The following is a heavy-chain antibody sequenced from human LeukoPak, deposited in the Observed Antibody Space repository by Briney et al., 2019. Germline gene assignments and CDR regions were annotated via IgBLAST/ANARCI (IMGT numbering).Heavy chain of an antibody. J-gene: IGHJ5*02. V-gene: IGHV4-31*03. D-gene: IGHD2-2*01. CDR2: IYYSGST. CDR3: ARVVHHQLLFYWFDP. Sequence: SETLSLTCTVPGGSISSGGYYWSWIRQHPGKGLEWIGYIYYSGSTYYNPSLKSRVTISVDTSKNQFSLKLSSVTAADTAVYYCARVVHHQLLFYWFDPWGQGTLATVSS. CDR1: GGSISSGGYY.